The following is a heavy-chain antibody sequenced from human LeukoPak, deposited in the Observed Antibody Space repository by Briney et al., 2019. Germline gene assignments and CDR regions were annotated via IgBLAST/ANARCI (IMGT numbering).Heavy chain of an antibody. D-gene: IGHD2-2*01. CDR2: LSANGGTT. CDR1: GFIISDYA. Sequence: GGSLRLSCSASGFIISDYAMHWVRQAPGKGLEYVSALSANGGTTYYADSVKGRFTISRDTSKNTLYLQMSSLRAEDTAMYHCVKDLYKGDSASWYFFHYWGQGTLVTVSS. CDR3: VKDLYKGDSASWYFFHY. V-gene: IGHV3-64D*06. J-gene: IGHJ4*02.